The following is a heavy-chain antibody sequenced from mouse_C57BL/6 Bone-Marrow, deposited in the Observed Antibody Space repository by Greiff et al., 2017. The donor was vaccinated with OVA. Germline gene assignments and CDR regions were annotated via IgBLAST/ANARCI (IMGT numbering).Heavy chain of an antibody. V-gene: IGHV2-9-1*01. CDR2: IWTGGGT. Sequence: VMLVESGPGLVAPSQSLSITCTVSGFSLTSYYISWVRQPPGKGLEWLGVIWTGGGTNYNSALKSRPCISKKNSKSIVYSKMISQQTDDAVRDECTGNNHYGSIGHCYVEVGGTGTRATVS. CDR3: TGNNHYGSIGHCYVEV. J-gene: IGHJ1*03. CDR1: GFSLTSYY. D-gene: IGHD1-1*01.